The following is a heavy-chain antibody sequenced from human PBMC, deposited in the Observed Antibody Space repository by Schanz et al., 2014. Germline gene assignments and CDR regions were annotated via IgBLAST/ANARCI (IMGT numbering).Heavy chain of an antibody. V-gene: IGHV3-21*04. J-gene: IGHJ4*02. Sequence: EVQLVESGGGLVKPGESLRLSCAASGFIFSAYTMNWVRQAPGKGLEWVSSISSGGRNISYADSVKGRFTISRDNAKNSLFLQMNSLSAEDTAVYYCAKVTPAATYLDSWGLGTLVTVSS. D-gene: IGHD2-2*01. CDR3: AKVTPAATYLDS. CDR2: ISSGGRNI. CDR1: GFIFSAYT.